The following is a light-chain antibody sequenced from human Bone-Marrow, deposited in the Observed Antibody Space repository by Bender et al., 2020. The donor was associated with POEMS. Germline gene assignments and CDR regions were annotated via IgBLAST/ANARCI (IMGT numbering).Light chain of an antibody. V-gene: IGLV2-8*01. Sequence: QSALTQPPSASGSPGQSVTISCTGTSSDVGGYNYVSWYQQHPGKAPKLMIYDVNKRPSGVPDRFSGSKSGNTASLTISGLQAEDEADYYCSSYSSTTVLFGGGTKLTVL. CDR2: DVN. CDR1: SSDVGGYNY. CDR3: SSYSSTTVL. J-gene: IGLJ2*01.